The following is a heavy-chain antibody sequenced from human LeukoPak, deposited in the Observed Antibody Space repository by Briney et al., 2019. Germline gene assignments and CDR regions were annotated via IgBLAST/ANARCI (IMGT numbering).Heavy chain of an antibody. Sequence: GGSLRLSCAASAFTFSNYWMHWVHQAPGKGLVWVSRINSDGSITSYADSVKGRFTISRDNAKDTLYLQMNSLRAEDMALYYCTKGSSGGWYDAFDIWGQGTMVTVSS. CDR2: INSDGSIT. CDR3: TKGSSGGWYDAFDI. CDR1: AFTFSNYW. D-gene: IGHD6-19*01. J-gene: IGHJ3*02. V-gene: IGHV3-74*01.